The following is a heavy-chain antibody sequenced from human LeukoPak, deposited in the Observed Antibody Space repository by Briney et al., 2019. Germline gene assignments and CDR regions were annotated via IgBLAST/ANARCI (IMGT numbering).Heavy chain of an antibody. D-gene: IGHD3-16*01. V-gene: IGHV4-34*01. CDR2: IGHGGDT. CDR1: GGSLSTYD. Sequence: SETLSLTCAVFGGSLSTYDWSWIRQAPGKGLERIGKIGHGGDTNYNPSLNGRVTISVDTFRNQVSLKLTSVTAADTAVYYCARGPSPSYGAWFGPWGQGTLVTVSS. J-gene: IGHJ5*02. CDR3: ARGPSPSYGAWFGP.